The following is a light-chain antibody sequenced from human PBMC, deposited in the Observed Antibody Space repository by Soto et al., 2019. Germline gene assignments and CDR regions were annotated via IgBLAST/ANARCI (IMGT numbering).Light chain of an antibody. CDR2: DSS. CDR1: QSISRG. J-gene: IGKJ5*01. CDR3: QQYDNWPPIT. Sequence: EIVMTQSPATLSVSPGERATLSCRASQSISRGVAWYQQKPGQAPTLLIHDSSTRATGIPARFSGSGSGTAFTLTISSLQSEDFAVYCCQQYDNWPPITFGQGTRLEIK. V-gene: IGKV3-15*01.